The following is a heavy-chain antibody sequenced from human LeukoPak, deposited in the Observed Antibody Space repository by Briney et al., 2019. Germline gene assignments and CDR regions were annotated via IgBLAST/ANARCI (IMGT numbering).Heavy chain of an antibody. J-gene: IGHJ5*02. V-gene: IGHV3-11*06. D-gene: IGHD6-13*01. CDR1: GFTFSDYY. CDR2: ISSSSDYT. CDR3: ARPPYSSSWDPGWFDP. Sequence: GGSLRLSCVASGFTFSDYYMSWIRQAPGKGLEWVAYISSSSDYTNYADSVRGRFTISRDNAKNSLYLQMNSLRAEDTAVYYCARPPYSSSWDPGWFDPWGQGTLITVSS.